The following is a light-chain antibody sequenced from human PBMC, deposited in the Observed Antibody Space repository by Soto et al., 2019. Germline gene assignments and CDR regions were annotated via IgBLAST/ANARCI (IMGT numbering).Light chain of an antibody. V-gene: IGKV1-5*03. CDR2: KAS. J-gene: IGKJ2*01. Sequence: DIQMTQSPSTLSASVGDRVTITCRASQSISSWLAWYQQKPGKAPKLLIYKASSLESGVPSRFSGSGSGTEFPLTISSLQPDDCATYYCQQYNSYSRPLYTFGQGTKLEIK. CDR3: QQYNSYSRPLYT. CDR1: QSISSW.